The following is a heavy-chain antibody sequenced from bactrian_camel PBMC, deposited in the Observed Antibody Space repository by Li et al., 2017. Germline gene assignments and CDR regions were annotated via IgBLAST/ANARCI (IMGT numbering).Heavy chain of an antibody. CDR2: IYNQNKYT. D-gene: IGHD7*01. J-gene: IGHJ6*01. CDR3: ATSLTDNWLRGFGY. Sequence: HVQLVESGGGSVQPGGSLRLSCGASGHTYSTNCMGWFRQAPGKGLEWVASIYNQNKYTYYTDAVKGRFTISRDNLQMNSLKSEDTCLYYCATSLTDNWLRGFGYWGQGTQVTVS. CDR1: GHTYSTNC. V-gene: IGHV3-2*01.